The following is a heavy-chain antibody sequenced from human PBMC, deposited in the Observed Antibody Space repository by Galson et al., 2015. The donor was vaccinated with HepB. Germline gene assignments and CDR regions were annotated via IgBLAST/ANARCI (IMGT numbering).Heavy chain of an antibody. D-gene: IGHD5-18*01. J-gene: IGHJ4*02. V-gene: IGHV3-11*06. Sequence: LTLSCAAPGFTFSDYYMSWIRQAPGPGLEWVSYISSSSSYTNYADSVKGRFTISRDNAKNSLYLQMNSLRAEDTAVYYCARDRDGGYSYPYHFGYWGQGTLVTVSS. CDR3: ARDRDGGYSYPYHFGY. CDR1: GFTFSDYY. CDR2: ISSSSSYT.